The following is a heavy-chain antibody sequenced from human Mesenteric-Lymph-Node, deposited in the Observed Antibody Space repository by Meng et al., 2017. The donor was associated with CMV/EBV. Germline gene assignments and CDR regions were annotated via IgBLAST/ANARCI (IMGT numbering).Heavy chain of an antibody. CDR2: ISPNNRDA. V-gene: IGHV1-18*01. CDR3: ARDFSEAMDFFLDV. CDR1: GYPFSSYG. D-gene: IGHD5-18*01. J-gene: IGHJ6*02. Sequence: ASVKVSCKASGYPFSSYGVAWVRQVPGQGLEWVGWISPNNRDANYAQKLQGRVTMTTDASTSTAYMDLRSLRSDDTAVYYCARDFSEAMDFFLDVWGQGTTVTVSS.